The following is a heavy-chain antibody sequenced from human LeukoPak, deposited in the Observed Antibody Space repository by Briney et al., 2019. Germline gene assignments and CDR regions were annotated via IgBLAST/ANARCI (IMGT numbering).Heavy chain of an antibody. Sequence: PGGSLRLSCAASGFSFSNYPMQWVRQAPGKGLEWVATISYDGSSRYSAASVKGRFTISRDNSKNTLSLQINSLRVEDTAMYYCASPPGRPNGDWGQGTLVTVSS. V-gene: IGHV3-30*04. J-gene: IGHJ4*02. CDR2: ISYDGSSR. D-gene: IGHD7-27*01. CDR3: ASPPGRPNGD. CDR1: GFSFSNYP.